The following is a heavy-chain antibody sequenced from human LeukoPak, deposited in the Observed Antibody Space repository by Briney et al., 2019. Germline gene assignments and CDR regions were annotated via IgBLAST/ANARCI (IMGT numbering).Heavy chain of an antibody. CDR1: GFTFSSYA. J-gene: IGHJ4*02. D-gene: IGHD2-2*01. CDR2: ISGSGGST. CDR3: AKRDIVVVPAANIDY. V-gene: IGHV3-23*01. Sequence: GGSLRLSCAASGFTFSSYAMSWVRQAPGKGLEWVSAISGSGGSTYYADSVKGRFTISRDNSKNTLYLQMNSLRAEDTAVYYCAKRDIVVVPAANIDYWAREPWSPSPQ.